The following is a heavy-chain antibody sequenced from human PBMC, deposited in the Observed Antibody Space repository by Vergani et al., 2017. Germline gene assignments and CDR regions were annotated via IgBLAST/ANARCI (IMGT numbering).Heavy chain of an antibody. CDR2: IKSKTDGGTT. Sequence: EVQLVESGGGLVKPGGSLRLSCAASGFTFSNAWMSWVRQAPGKGLEWVGRIKSKTDGGTTDYAAPVKGRFTISRDDSKNTLYLQMNSLRAEDTAVYYCAKAVWYQLLHYYFDYWGQGTLVTVSS. CDR1: GFTFSNAW. J-gene: IGHJ4*02. CDR3: AKAVWYQLLHYYFDY. D-gene: IGHD2-2*01. V-gene: IGHV3-15*01.